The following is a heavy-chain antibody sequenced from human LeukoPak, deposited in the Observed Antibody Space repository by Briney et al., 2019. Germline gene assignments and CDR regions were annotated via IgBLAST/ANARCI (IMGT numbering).Heavy chain of an antibody. D-gene: IGHD3-22*01. CDR1: GGSISTYS. J-gene: IGHJ5*02. V-gene: IGHV4-59*08. CDR2: THYSGST. CDR3: ASLIYDSSGYYFDP. Sequence: PSETLSLTCTVSGGSISTYSWTWIRQSPGKGLEWMGYTHYSGSTNHNPSLKSRLTISVDTSKNQFSLKLSSVTAADTAVYYCASLIYDSSGYYFDPWGQGTLVTVSS.